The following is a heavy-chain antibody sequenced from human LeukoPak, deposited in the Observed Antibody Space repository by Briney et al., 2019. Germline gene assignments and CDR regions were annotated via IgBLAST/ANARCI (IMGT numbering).Heavy chain of an antibody. CDR1: GGSISSGSYY. D-gene: IGHD2-2*01. J-gene: IGHJ6*03. CDR3: ARGIHCSSTSCLYGYYYYYMDV. CDR2: IYTSGST. Sequence: TLTLTCTVSGGSISSGSYYWSCIRQPAGKGLEWFGRIYTSGSTNYNPSLKSRVTISVDTSKNQFSLKLSFVTAADTAVYYCARGIHCSSTSCLYGYYYYYMDVWGKGTTVTVSS. V-gene: IGHV4-61*02.